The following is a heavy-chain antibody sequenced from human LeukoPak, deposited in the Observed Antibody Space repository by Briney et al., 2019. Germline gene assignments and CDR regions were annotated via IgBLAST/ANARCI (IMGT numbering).Heavy chain of an antibody. CDR1: GFTFSSYA. V-gene: IGHV3-23*01. CDR3: AKDPSYYYDSSGYYPWYFDY. D-gene: IGHD3-22*01. Sequence: GGSLRLSCAASGFTFSSYAMSWVRQAPGKGLEWVSAISGSGGSTYYADSVKGRFTISRDNSKNTLYLQMNSLRAEDTAVYYCAKDPSYYYDSSGYYPWYFDYWGQGTLVTASS. J-gene: IGHJ4*02. CDR2: ISGSGGST.